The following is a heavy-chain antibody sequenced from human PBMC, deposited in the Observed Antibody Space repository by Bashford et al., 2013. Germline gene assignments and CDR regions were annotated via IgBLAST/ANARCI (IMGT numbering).Heavy chain of an antibody. CDR2: ISWNSGSL. CDR3: DESPTTYGELIINYGMDV. D-gene: IGHD4-17*01. J-gene: IGHJ6*01. CDR1: GFTFDDYA. Sequence: VDSGGSLRLSCAASGFTFDDYAMHWVRQAPGKGLEWVSGISWNSGSLDYADSVKGRFTISRDNAKNSLYLHMNSLRGEDTAVYYCDESPTTYGELIINYGMDVVGTKGPRSPSPQ. V-gene: IGHV3-9*01.